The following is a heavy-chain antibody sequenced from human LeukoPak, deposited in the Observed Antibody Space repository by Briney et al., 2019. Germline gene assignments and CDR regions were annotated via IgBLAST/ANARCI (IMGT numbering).Heavy chain of an antibody. Sequence: QTLSLTCSISGDSVARKGAAWDWIRQWPSRGLEWLGRTSYSSKWYNDYAVAVKSRITINADTSKNQFYLQLNSVTPEDTAVYYRARSQGDMDVWGKGTSVTVSS. J-gene: IGHJ6*03. CDR3: ARSQGDMDV. CDR1: GDSVARKGAA. CDR2: TSYSSKWYN. V-gene: IGHV6-1*01. D-gene: IGHD1-26*01.